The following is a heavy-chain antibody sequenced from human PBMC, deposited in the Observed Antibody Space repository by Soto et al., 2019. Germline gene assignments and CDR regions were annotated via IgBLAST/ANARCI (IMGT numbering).Heavy chain of an antibody. V-gene: IGHV1-46*01. J-gene: IGHJ4*02. Sequence: QVQLVQSGAEVRKPGTSVKVSCETSGYRFTSHYIHWVRQAPGKGLEWMGMIDPYDGTTTNAQRFQDIVTMTRDTSTNTVKMEMNRLTSEDTATYFXARDIVAASTTTFRPHGQGYGNDYWGQGTLVTVSS. CDR3: ARDIVAASTTTFRPHGQGYGNDY. CDR1: GYRFTSHY. D-gene: IGHD5-18*01. CDR2: IDPYDGTT.